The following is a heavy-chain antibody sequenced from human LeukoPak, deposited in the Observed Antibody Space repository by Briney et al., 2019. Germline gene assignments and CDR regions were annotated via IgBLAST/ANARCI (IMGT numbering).Heavy chain of an antibody. J-gene: IGHJ3*02. Sequence: SETLSLTCTVSGGPLSAYYWTWIRQPPGKGLEWIGYIYDTGNTNYNPSLKSRVTISVDTSKNQFSLKLTSVTAADTAVYYCARAVAATRYDAFDIWGQGTMVTVSS. CDR1: GGPLSAYY. D-gene: IGHD2-15*01. CDR3: ARAVAATRYDAFDI. CDR2: IYDTGNT. V-gene: IGHV4-59*01.